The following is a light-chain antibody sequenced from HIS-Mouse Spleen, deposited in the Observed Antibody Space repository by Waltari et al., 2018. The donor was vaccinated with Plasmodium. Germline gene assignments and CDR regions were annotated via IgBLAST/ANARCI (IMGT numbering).Light chain of an antibody. V-gene: IGLV3-21*02. CDR1: NIGRKS. CDR2: ADS. Sequence: SYVLTQPPSVSVAPGQTARITCGGNNIGRKSVHWYQPKPGQAPVLVVYADSDRPSGIPERFSGSNSGNTATLTISRVEAGDEADYYCQVWDSSSDHPVFGGGTKLTVL. J-gene: IGLJ2*01. CDR3: QVWDSSSDHPV.